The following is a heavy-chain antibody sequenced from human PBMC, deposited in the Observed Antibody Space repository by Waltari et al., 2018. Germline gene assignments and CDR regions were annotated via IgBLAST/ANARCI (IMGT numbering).Heavy chain of an antibody. J-gene: IGHJ2*01. CDR1: GYSISSGYY. D-gene: IGHD5-12*01. Sequence: QVQLQESGPGLVKPSETLSLTCAVAGYSISSGYYWGWIRQPPGKGLEWIGSIYHSGSIYYSPSLKSRVTISVDTSKNQFSLRLTSVTAADTAVYYCARDGGMATTYRYFDLWGRGTLVTVSS. V-gene: IGHV4-38-2*02. CDR3: ARDGGMATTYRYFDL. CDR2: IYHSGSI.